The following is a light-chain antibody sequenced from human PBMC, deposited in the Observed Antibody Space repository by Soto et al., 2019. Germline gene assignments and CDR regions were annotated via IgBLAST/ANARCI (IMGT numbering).Light chain of an antibody. V-gene: IGKV1-5*03. CDR3: QRYNAW. Sequence: DIQMTQSPSTLSSSVGDRVTIICRASQTINNWLAWYQQKPGKAPKLLIYQASSLESGVPSRFSGSGSGTEFXLTXXXXXXXXFATYYCQRYNAWFGQGSKVEFK. J-gene: IGKJ1*01. CDR2: QAS. CDR1: QTINNW.